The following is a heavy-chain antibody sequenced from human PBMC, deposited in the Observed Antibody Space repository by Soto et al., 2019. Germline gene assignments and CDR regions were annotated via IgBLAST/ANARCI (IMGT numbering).Heavy chain of an antibody. J-gene: IGHJ6*02. CDR3: SSTTAKAHCCYFGMDV. CDR1: GYSFTSYL. V-gene: IGHV5-10-1*01. Sequence: PGESLKLSCQGSGYSFTSYLISWVRQMPGKGLEWMGGIDPSDSYTNYSPSFQGHDTISAHKPIRTPYLQWRRLNASDTAMYYCSSTTAKAHCCYFGMDVWGQGTTVTVSS. CDR2: IDPSDSYT. D-gene: IGHD5-12*01.